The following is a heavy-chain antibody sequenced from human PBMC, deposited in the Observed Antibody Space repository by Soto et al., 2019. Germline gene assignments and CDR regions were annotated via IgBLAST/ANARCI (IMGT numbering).Heavy chain of an antibody. Sequence: EVQLLESGGGLVQPGGSLRLSCAASGFTFSNYSMSWVRQAPGKGLEWVSGMNSGGRSYYADSVKGRFTISRDTSKNMLYLQMNSLRAEDTAVYYCARVSDMGYYDSSGYYHGDFQHWGQGTLVTVSS. CDR3: ARVSDMGYYDSSGYYHGDFQH. CDR1: GFTFSNYS. J-gene: IGHJ1*01. V-gene: IGHV3-23*01. CDR2: MNSGGRS. D-gene: IGHD3-22*01.